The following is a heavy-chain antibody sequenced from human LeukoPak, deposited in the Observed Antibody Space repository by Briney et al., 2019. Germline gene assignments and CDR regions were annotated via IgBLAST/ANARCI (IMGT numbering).Heavy chain of an antibody. Sequence: PGGSLRLSCAASGFTFSSYGMNWVRQAPGKGLEWVSTISGSGRSTYYADSVKGRFTISRDNSKNTLYLQVNSLRAEDTAVYYCAKDAVLLWFGESPNWFDPWGQGTLVTVSS. V-gene: IGHV3-23*01. CDR2: ISGSGRST. J-gene: IGHJ5*02. CDR1: GFTFSSYG. CDR3: AKDAVLLWFGESPNWFDP. D-gene: IGHD3-10*01.